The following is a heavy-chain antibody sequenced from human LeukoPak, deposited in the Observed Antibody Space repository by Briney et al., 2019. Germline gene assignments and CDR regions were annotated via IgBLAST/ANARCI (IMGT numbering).Heavy chain of an antibody. D-gene: IGHD6-13*01. CDR1: GGSISSGSYY. V-gene: IGHV4-61*02. Sequence: SETLSLTCTVSGGSISSGSYYWSWIRQPAGKGLEWIGRIYTSGSTNYNPSLKSRVTISVDTSKNQFSLKLSSVTAADTAVYYCARDSTAAGNDYWGQGTLVTVSS. CDR2: IYTSGST. J-gene: IGHJ4*02. CDR3: ARDSTAAGNDY.